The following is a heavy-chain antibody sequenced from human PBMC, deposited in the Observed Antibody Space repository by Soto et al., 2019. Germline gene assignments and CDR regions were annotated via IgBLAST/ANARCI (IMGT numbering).Heavy chain of an antibody. CDR1: GYTFTSYY. J-gene: IGHJ3*02. V-gene: IGHV1-46*03. Sequence: ASVKVSCKASGYTFTSYYMHWVRQAPGQELEWMGIINPSGGSTSYAQKFQGRVTMTRDTSTSTVYMELSSLRSEDTAVYYCARDSSYCTNGVCYLGAFDIWGQGTMVTVSS. D-gene: IGHD2-8*01. CDR3: ARDSSYCTNGVCYLGAFDI. CDR2: INPSGGST.